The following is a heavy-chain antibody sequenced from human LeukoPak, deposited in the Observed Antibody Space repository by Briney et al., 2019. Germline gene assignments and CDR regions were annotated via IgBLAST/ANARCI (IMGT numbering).Heavy chain of an antibody. D-gene: IGHD3-22*01. Sequence: PGGSLRLSCAASGFTFSSYSMNWVRQAPGKGLEWVSSISSSSSYIYYADSVKGRFTISRDNAKNSLYLQMNSLRAEDTALYYCARDDSSGLDAFDIWGQGTMVTVSS. CDR1: GFTFSSYS. J-gene: IGHJ3*02. CDR3: ARDDSSGLDAFDI. CDR2: ISSSSSYI. V-gene: IGHV3-21*04.